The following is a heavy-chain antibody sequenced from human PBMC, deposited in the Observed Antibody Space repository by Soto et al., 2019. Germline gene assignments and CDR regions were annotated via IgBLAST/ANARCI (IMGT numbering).Heavy chain of an antibody. D-gene: IGHD1-26*01. V-gene: IGHV3-66*01. Sequence: EVQLVESGGGLVQPGESLRLSCAASGFTVSSNYMSWVRQAPGKGLEWVSIIYSGGSTDYADSVKGRFTISRDNSKNTLYLQTNSLIAQDTAVYYCARESIVGATNTFDYWGQGTLVTVS. J-gene: IGHJ4*02. CDR1: GFTVSSNY. CDR3: ARESIVGATNTFDY. CDR2: IYSGGST.